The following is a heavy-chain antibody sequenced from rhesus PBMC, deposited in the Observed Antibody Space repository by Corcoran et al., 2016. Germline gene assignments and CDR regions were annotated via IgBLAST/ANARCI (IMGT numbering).Heavy chain of an antibody. CDR2: LTRKADGETA. D-gene: IGHD2-15*01. CDR1: GFTFCNFW. CDR3: TTDVGCRSTDCSSPLSNSRLDV. Sequence: DVQLVESGAGLVQPGGSLRLSCAASGFTFCNFWMSWVRQAPGKGLEWGGRLTRKADGETADYAASVKGRVTISRDDSKNTLYLQMNSLKTEDTAAYDCTTDVGCRSTDCSSPLSNSRLDVWGPGVLVTVSS. J-gene: IGHJ5-1*01. V-gene: IGHV3-30*02.